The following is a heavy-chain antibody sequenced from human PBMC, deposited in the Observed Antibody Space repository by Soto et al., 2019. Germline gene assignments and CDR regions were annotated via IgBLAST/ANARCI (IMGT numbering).Heavy chain of an antibody. CDR3: AKEVPAAMFFASDRRYYFDY. J-gene: IGHJ4*02. Sequence: PGGSLRLSCAASGFTFSSYAMSWVRQAPGKGLEWVSAISGSGGSTYYADSVKGRFTISRDNSKNTLYLQMNSLRAEDTAVYYCAKEVPAAMFFASDRRYYFDYWGQGTLVTVSS. CDR1: GFTFSSYA. V-gene: IGHV3-23*01. D-gene: IGHD2-2*01. CDR2: ISGSGGST.